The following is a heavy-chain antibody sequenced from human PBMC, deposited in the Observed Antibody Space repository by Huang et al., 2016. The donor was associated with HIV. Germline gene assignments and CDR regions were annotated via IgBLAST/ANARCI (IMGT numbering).Heavy chain of an antibody. J-gene: IGHJ4*02. CDR2: ISYDGSSG. Sequence: QVQLVESGGGVLQPGRSLRLSGVASGFTFNNFGMHGGRQAPGKGMGGVAVISYDGSSGRYSESVKGGFNISRDNTMDTMYLQRNSLRPDDTAVYYCAKESRWYSDLDNWGQGTLVTVSS. CDR3: AKESRWYSDLDN. V-gene: IGHV3-30*18. D-gene: IGHD2-15*01. CDR1: GFTFNNFG.